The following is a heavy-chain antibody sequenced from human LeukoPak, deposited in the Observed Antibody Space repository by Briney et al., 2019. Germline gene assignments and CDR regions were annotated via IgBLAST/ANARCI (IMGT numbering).Heavy chain of an antibody. V-gene: IGHV1-2*02. CDR1: GYNFTAYY. D-gene: IGHD5-12*01. Sequence: ASVKVSCKASGYNFTAYYVQWVRQAPGRGLEWMGWVNPNSGSTNYAQKFQGRVTMTRDTSINTGYMELTNLRSDDTAVYYCAAQRIREVAPLDYWGQGALITVSS. J-gene: IGHJ4*02. CDR2: VNPNSGST. CDR3: AAQRIREVAPLDY.